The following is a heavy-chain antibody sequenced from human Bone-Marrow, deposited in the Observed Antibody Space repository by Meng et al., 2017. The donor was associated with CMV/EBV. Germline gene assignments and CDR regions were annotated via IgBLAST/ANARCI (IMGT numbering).Heavy chain of an antibody. J-gene: IGHJ4*02. CDR1: GFTFDDYA. D-gene: IGHD3-22*01. CDR2: ISWDGGST. CDR3: AKEGDSSGFRGYFDY. V-gene: IGHV3-43D*03. Sequence: GESLKISCAASGFTFDDYAMHWVRQAPGKGLEWVSLISWDGGSTYYADSVKGRFTISRDNSKNSLYLQMNSLRAEDTALYYCAKEGDSSGFRGYFDYWVQGTLVTVSS.